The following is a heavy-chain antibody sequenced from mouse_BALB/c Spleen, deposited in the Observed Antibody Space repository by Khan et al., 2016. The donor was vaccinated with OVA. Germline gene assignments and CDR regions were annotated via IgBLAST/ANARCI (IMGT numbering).Heavy chain of an antibody. Sequence: VQLQQSGPEPVRPGASVKISCKGSGYTFADSGMHWVRQSHAKSLEWIGIISTYYGNIKYNQKFEGRATMTVDNSSSTAYLEIARLTSEDSAVYFCTRDGISEFAYWGQGTLVTVSA. CDR1: GYTFADSG. D-gene: IGHD2-3*01. CDR2: ISTYYGNI. V-gene: IGHV1S137*01. J-gene: IGHJ3*01. CDR3: TRDGISEFAY.